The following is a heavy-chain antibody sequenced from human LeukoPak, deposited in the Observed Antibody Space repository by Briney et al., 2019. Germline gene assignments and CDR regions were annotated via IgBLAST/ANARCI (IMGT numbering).Heavy chain of an antibody. CDR2: MNATSGRT. D-gene: IGHD3-9*01. J-gene: IGHJ4*02. Sequence: ASVKVSCKASGYTFTSYDINWVRQAPGQGLDWMGWMNATSGRTGQAQKFQGRITMTRDTSISTAYMELSSLRPEDTAVYYCAKYKSGDYFDAGKRYYFDQWGQGTPVTVSS. CDR1: GYTFTSYD. V-gene: IGHV1-8*01. CDR3: AKYKSGDYFDAGKRYYFDQ.